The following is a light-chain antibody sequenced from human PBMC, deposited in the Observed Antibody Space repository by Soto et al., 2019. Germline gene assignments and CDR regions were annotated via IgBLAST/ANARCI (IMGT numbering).Light chain of an antibody. CDR2: WAS. J-gene: IGKJ2*01. Sequence: DIVMTQSPDSLAMSMGERATINCKSSQSVLYRSIDKNYLAWYQQKPGQPPKLLIYWASTRESGVPDRFSGIGSGTNFTLTISSLQADDVAVYYCQQYYSSPPYTFGQGTKLEIK. CDR1: QSVLYRSIDKNY. V-gene: IGKV4-1*01. CDR3: QQYYSSPPYT.